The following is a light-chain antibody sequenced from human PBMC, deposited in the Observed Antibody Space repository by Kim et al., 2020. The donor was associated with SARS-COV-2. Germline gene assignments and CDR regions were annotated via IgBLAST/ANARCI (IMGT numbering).Light chain of an antibody. V-gene: IGKV3-11*01. J-gene: IGKJ2*01. Sequence: PGERATLSCRASQSVSSYLAWYQQRPGQAPRLLIYDASNRATGIPARFSGSGSGTDFTLTISSLEPEVFAVYYCQQRNNWPPGYTFGQGTKLEI. CDR1: QSVSSY. CDR3: QQRNNWPPGYT. CDR2: DAS.